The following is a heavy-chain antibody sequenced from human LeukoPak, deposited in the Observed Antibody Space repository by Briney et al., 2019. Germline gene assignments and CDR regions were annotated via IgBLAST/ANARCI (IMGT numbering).Heavy chain of an antibody. D-gene: IGHD3-22*01. CDR1: GFTFSSYG. CDR3: ARDLGQYYDTSDNWFDP. Sequence: GGSLRLSCAASGFTFSSYGMHWVRQAPGKGLVWVSRINSDGINTSYADSVKGRFTISRDNAKNTLNLQMNSLRAEDTAVYYCARDLGQYYDTSDNWFDPWGQGTLVTVSS. V-gene: IGHV3-74*01. CDR2: INSDGINT. J-gene: IGHJ5*02.